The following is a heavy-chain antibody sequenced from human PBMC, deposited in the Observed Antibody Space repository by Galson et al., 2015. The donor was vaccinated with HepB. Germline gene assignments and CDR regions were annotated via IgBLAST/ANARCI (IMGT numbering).Heavy chain of an antibody. Sequence: SLRLSCAASGFTFSSYSMNWVRQAPGKGLEWVSLISSSSSYIYYADSVKGRFTISRDNANNSLYLQMNSLRAEDKAGYYCARDLGFFDWLLVDAFYIWGQGTMVTVSS. CDR2: ISSSSSYI. CDR1: GFTFSSYS. V-gene: IGHV3-21*01. J-gene: IGHJ3*02. CDR3: ARDLGFFDWLLVDAFYI. D-gene: IGHD3-9*01.